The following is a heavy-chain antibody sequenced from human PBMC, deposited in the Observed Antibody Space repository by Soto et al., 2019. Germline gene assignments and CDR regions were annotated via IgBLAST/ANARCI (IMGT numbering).Heavy chain of an antibody. J-gene: IGHJ5*02. V-gene: IGHV3-21*01. CDR1: GFTFSSYS. Sequence: EVQLVESGGGLVKPGGSLRLSCAASGFTFSSYSMNWVRQAPGKGLEWVSSISSSSSYIYYADSVKGRFTISRDNAKNSLYLQMNSLRAEDTAVYYCARDLGRWELLGWFDPWGQGTLVTVSS. D-gene: IGHD1-26*01. CDR2: ISSSSSYI. CDR3: ARDLGRWELLGWFDP.